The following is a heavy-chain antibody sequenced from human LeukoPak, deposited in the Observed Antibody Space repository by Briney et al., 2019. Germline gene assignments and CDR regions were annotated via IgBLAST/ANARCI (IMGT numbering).Heavy chain of an antibody. D-gene: IGHD6-19*01. CDR2: IYTSGST. J-gene: IGHJ4*02. Sequence: PSETLSLTCIVSGGFITSSSYYWSWIRQPAGKGLEWIGRIYTSGSTNYNPSLKSRVTISIDTSKNQFSMKLSSVTAADTAVYYCARVPRLGSSFDYWGQGTLVTVSS. CDR1: GGFITSSSYY. CDR3: ARVPRLGSSFDY. V-gene: IGHV4-61*02.